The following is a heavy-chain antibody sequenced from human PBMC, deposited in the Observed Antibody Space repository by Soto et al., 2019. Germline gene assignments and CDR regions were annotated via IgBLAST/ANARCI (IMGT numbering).Heavy chain of an antibody. CDR1: GYTFTGYY. V-gene: IGHV1-2*02. D-gene: IGHD3-22*01. CDR3: ARVWYYDSSGYYAFDY. J-gene: IGHJ4*02. CDR2: INPNSGGT. Sequence: ASVKVSCKASGYTFTGYYMHWVRQAPGQGLEWMGWINPNSGGTNYAQKFQGRVTMTRDTSISTAYMELRSLRSDDTAVYYCARVWYYDSSGYYAFDYWGLGTLVTVSS.